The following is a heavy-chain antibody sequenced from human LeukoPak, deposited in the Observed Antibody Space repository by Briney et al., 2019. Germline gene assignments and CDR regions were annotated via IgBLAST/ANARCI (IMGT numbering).Heavy chain of an antibody. CDR3: AKMKLGSSPY. J-gene: IGHJ4*02. Sequence: PGGSLRLSCAASAFTFSTYWMHWVRQAPGKGLVWVSRIDPHGTITFYADSVKGRFTISRDNAKNTVYLQMNSLRAEDTAVYYCAKMKLGSSPYWGQGTLVTVSS. CDR2: IDPHGTIT. D-gene: IGHD6-13*01. V-gene: IGHV3-74*01. CDR1: AFTFSTYW.